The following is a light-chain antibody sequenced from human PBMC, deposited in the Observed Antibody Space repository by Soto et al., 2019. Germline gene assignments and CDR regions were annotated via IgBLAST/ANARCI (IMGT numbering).Light chain of an antibody. Sequence: DIVLTQSPATLSSSPGERATLSCRASQSISRFLAWYQQRPGQAPRLLFYDASDRATGIPARFSGSESGTDFTLTISSLEPEDFAVYYCQQRSNWPPYTFGQGTKLEIK. CDR1: QSISRF. V-gene: IGKV3-11*01. CDR3: QQRSNWPPYT. CDR2: DAS. J-gene: IGKJ2*01.